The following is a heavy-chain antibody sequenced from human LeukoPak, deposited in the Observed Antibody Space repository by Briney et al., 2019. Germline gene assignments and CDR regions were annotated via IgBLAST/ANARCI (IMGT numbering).Heavy chain of an antibody. D-gene: IGHD3-10*01. J-gene: IGHJ4*02. V-gene: IGHV3-30*01. CDR1: GFTFSNYA. Sequence: PGQSLRLSCAASGFTFSNYAMHWVRQAPGKGLEWVSLISSGGTYEYYADSVKGRFTISRDNSKNTLYLQLNSLRAEDTAVYYCARDSTYYYDSGSSGPHYVDNWGEGALVTVSS. CDR3: ARDSTYYYDSGSSGPHYVDN. CDR2: ISSGGTYE.